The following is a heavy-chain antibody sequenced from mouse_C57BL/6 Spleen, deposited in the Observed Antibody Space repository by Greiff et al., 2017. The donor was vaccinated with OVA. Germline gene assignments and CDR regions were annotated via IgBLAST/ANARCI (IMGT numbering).Heavy chain of an antibody. J-gene: IGHJ4*01. CDR1: GYTFTSYT. CDR3: ARRGNYGPMDY. D-gene: IGHD2-1*01. CDR2: INPSSGYT. Sequence: VQLRQSGAELARPGASVKMSCKASGYTFTSYTMHWVKQRPGQGLEWIGYINPSSGYTKYNQKFKDKATLTADKSSSTAYMQLSSLTSEDSAVYYCARRGNYGPMDYWGQGTSVTVSS. V-gene: IGHV1-4*01.